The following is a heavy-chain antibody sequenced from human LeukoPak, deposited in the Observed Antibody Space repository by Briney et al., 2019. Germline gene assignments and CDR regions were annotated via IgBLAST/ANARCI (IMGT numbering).Heavy chain of an antibody. CDR2: ISSGSSYT. CDR1: GFTFSDYY. D-gene: IGHD3-9*01. CDR3: ARKTGYSRGNAFDI. J-gene: IGHJ3*02. V-gene: IGHV3-11*03. Sequence: GGSLRLSCAASGFTFSDYYMNWIRQAPGKGLEWVSYISSGSSYTNYADSVKGRFTNSRDNAKNALYLQMNSLRAEDTAVYYCARKTGYSRGNAFDIWGQGTTATVSS.